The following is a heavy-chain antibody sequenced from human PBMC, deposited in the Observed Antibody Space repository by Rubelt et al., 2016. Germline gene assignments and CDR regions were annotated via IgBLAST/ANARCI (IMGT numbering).Heavy chain of an antibody. D-gene: IGHD2-15*01. CDR3: ARGDIVVVVAASNPLDY. J-gene: IGHJ4*02. Sequence: QVQLVQSGAEVKKPGASVKVSCKASGYTFTSYAMHWVRQAPGQRLEWMGWINAGNGNTKYSQKFQGRVTITRDTSASTAYMELSSLRSEATAVYYCARGDIVVVVAASNPLDYWGQGTLVTVSS. CDR2: INAGNGNT. V-gene: IGHV1-3*01. CDR1: GYTFTSYA.